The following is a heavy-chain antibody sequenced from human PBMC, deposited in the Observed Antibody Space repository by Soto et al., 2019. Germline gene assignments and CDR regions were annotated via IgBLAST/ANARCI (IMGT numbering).Heavy chain of an antibody. D-gene: IGHD6-19*01. J-gene: IGHJ4*02. CDR2: ISGSGGSK. CDR3: AKDPSAGQWLVGLYYFGY. Sequence: EVQLLESGGGLVQPGGSLRLSCAASGLTFSSYAMRWVRQAPGKGLEWVSAISGSGGSKYYADSVKGRFTSSRANPKNTRDLQMKSLRDKDTAVYYCAKDPSAGQWLVGLYYFGYWGQGSLVTVSS. CDR1: GLTFSSYA. V-gene: IGHV3-23*01.